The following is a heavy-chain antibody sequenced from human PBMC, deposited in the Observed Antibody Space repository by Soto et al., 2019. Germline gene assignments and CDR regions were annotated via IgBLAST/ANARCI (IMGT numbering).Heavy chain of an antibody. Sequence: SDTLCLTCAVYCASFSSYYWSWIRQPPGKGLEWIGEIKHSGSTNYNPSFTSRVTISVDASKSQFSLKTSSVTAADAAVYYCARQAVSTGYYYYYGLDVWGQVNTVT. V-gene: IGHV4-34*01. D-gene: IGHD4-4*01. CDR2: IKHSGST. CDR3: ARQAVSTGYYYYYGLDV. CDR1: CASFSSYY. J-gene: IGHJ6*02.